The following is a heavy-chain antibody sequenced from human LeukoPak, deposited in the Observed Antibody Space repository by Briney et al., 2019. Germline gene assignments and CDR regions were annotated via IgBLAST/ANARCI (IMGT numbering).Heavy chain of an antibody. CDR1: GGSIGNSRYY. V-gene: IGHV4-39*01. CDR3: ARHAYSYATSPFDY. D-gene: IGHD5-18*01. Sequence: PSETLSLTCAVSGGSIGNSRYYWGWIRQPPGNGLEWIGTIYYSGSTYYNPSLKSRVTISVDTSKNQFSLKLSSVTAADTAVYYCARHAYSYATSPFDYWGQGTLVTVSS. J-gene: IGHJ4*02. CDR2: IYYSGST.